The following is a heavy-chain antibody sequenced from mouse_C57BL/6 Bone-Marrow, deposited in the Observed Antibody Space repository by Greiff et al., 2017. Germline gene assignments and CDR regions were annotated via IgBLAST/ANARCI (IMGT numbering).Heavy chain of an antibody. D-gene: IGHD2-3*01. CDR2: IYPSDSET. CDR3: ARDGYKGSWFAY. V-gene: IGHV1-61*01. J-gene: IGHJ3*01. Sequence: QVQLQQPGAELVRPGSSVKLSCKASGYTFTSYWMDWVKQRPGQGLEWIGNIYPSDSETHYNQKFKDTATLTVNKSSSTDYMQLSSLTSEDSAVYYCARDGYKGSWFAYWGQGTLVTVSA. CDR1: GYTFTSYW.